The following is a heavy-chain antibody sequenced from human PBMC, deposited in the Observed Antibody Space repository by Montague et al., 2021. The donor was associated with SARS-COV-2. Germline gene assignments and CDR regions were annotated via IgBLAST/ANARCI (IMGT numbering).Heavy chain of an antibody. Sequence: SLRLSCAASGFTFSSYSMNWVRQAPGKGLEWVSSISSRSSYIYYADSVKGRFTISRDNAKNSPYLQMNSLRAEDTAVYYCARGPYSSDQLFHYYYGMDVWGQGTTVTVSS. CDR3: ARGPYSSDQLFHYYYGMDV. V-gene: IGHV3-21*01. CDR1: GFTFSSYS. J-gene: IGHJ6*02. CDR2: ISSRSSYI. D-gene: IGHD6-19*01.